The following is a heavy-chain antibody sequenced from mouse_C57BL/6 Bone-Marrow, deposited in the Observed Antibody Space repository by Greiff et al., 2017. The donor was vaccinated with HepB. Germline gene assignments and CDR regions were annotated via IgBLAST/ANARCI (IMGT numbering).Heavy chain of an antibody. D-gene: IGHD2-3*01. Sequence: QVQLQQSGAELARPGASVKLSCKASGYTFTSYGISWVKQRTGQGLEWIGEIYPRSGNTYYNEKFKGKATLTADKSSSTAYMELRSLTSEDSEVYFCARGLYDGYYGAMDYWGQGTSVTVSS. CDR3: ARGLYDGYYGAMDY. CDR2: IYPRSGNT. J-gene: IGHJ4*01. CDR1: GYTFTSYG. V-gene: IGHV1-81*01.